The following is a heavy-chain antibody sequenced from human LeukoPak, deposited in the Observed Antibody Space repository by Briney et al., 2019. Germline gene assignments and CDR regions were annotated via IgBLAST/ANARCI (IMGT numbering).Heavy chain of an antibody. Sequence: SETLSLTCTVSGGSISSGILYWGWIRQPPGKGLEWIESIYYSATPTYNASLDNRVTLSVDTSNSQFSLKSPSVTAADPAVYYCAIQQRQLASGYFDYWGQGALVTVSS. CDR2: IYYSATP. V-gene: IGHV4-39*07. CDR3: AIQQRQLASGYFDY. J-gene: IGHJ4*02. CDR1: GGSISSGILY. D-gene: IGHD3-22*01.